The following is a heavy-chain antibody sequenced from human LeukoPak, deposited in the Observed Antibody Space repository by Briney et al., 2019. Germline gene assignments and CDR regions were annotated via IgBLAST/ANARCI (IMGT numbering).Heavy chain of an antibody. CDR3: ARAAAVTNSWYYFDY. D-gene: IGHD2/OR15-2a*01. J-gene: IGHJ4*02. CDR2: IRYGGST. V-gene: IGHV4-30-4*01. CDR1: GDSISSGDHY. Sequence: SQTLSLTCTVSGDSISSGDHYWTWIRQPPGTGLEWIGYIRYGGSTYYNPSLKSRVIISVDMSNNQFSLSLNSLSAADSAVYYCARAAAVTNSWYYFDYWGQGTLVTVSS.